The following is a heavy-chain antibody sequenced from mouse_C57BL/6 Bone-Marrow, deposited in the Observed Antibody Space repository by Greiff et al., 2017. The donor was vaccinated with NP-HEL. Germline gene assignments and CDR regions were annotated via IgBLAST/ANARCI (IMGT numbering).Heavy chain of an antibody. CDR2: IYPGDGDT. CDR3: ARWEHYYGSSSFFDY. D-gene: IGHD1-1*01. CDR1: GYAFSSSW. J-gene: IGHJ2*01. V-gene: IGHV1-82*01. Sequence: VQLQQSGPELVKPGASVKISCKASGYAFSSSWMNWVKQRPGKGLEWIGRIYPGDGDTNYNGKFKGKATLTADKSSSTAYMQLSSLTSEDSAVYFCARWEHYYGSSSFFDYWGQGTTLTVSS.